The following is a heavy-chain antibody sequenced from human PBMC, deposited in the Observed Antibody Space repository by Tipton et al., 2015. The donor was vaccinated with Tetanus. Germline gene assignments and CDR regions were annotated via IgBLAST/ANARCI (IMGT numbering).Heavy chain of an antibody. CDR2: IYYSGDA. Sequence: TLSLTCNVSGDSICSGGYFWSWIRQHPVKGLEWIGYIYYSGDAFYNPSLKSRVTISVDTSKNQFSLKLSSVTAADTAVYYCARDQGGGRVVRLNWFDPWGPGTLVTVSS. CDR3: ARDQGGGRVVRLNWFDP. J-gene: IGHJ5*02. V-gene: IGHV4-31*03. D-gene: IGHD6-6*01. CDR1: GDSICSGGYF.